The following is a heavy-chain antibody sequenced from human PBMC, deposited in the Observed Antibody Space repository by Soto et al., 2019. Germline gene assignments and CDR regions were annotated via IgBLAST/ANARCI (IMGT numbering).Heavy chain of an antibody. Sequence: HPGGSLRLSCAASGFTFDDYAMHWVRQAPGKGLEWVSGIGWNSGSIGYADSVKGRFTISRDNAKNSLYLQMNSLRAEDTALYYCAIGMDYWGQGTLVTVSS. CDR3: AIGMDY. CDR2: IGWNSGSI. V-gene: IGHV3-9*01. J-gene: IGHJ4*02. CDR1: GFTFDDYA.